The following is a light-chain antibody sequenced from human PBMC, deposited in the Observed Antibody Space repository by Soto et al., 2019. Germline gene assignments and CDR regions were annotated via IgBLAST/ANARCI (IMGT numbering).Light chain of an antibody. CDR3: CSYAGSYTLWV. CDR2: DVS. J-gene: IGLJ3*02. CDR1: SSDVGAYNY. Sequence: QSALAQPASVSGSPGQSITISCTGTSSDVGAYNYVSWYQQYPGKAPKLIIYDVSKRPSGVPDRFSGSKSGNTASLTISGLQAEDEADYYCCSYAGSYTLWVFGGGTKVTVL. V-gene: IGLV2-11*01.